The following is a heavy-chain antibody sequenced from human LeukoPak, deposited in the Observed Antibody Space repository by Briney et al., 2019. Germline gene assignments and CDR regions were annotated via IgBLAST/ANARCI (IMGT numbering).Heavy chain of an antibody. CDR1: GFTFSSYE. CDR3: AKTVADITIFGVVMRYFDY. V-gene: IGHV3-48*03. CDR2: ISSGGSDI. Sequence: GGSLRLSCEASGFTFSSYEMNWVRQAPGKGLEWVSYISSGGSDIYYADSVKGRFTISRDNSKNTLFLQMNSLRAEDTAVYYCAKTVADITIFGVVMRYFDYWGQGTLVTVSS. J-gene: IGHJ4*02. D-gene: IGHD3-3*01.